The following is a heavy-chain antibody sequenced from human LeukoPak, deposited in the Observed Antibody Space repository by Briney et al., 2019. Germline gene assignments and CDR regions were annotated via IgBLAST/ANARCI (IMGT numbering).Heavy chain of an antibody. CDR3: ARRFYYAMDV. Sequence: ASVRVSCKASGYSFTGYLMQWVRQAPGQGLEWMGWINPNSGDTNYAQKFQGRVTMTRDTSISTAYMELSRLRSDDAAVYYCARRFYYAMDVWGQGTTVTVSS. V-gene: IGHV1-2*02. J-gene: IGHJ6*02. CDR1: GYSFTGYL. CDR2: INPNSGDT. D-gene: IGHD3-16*01.